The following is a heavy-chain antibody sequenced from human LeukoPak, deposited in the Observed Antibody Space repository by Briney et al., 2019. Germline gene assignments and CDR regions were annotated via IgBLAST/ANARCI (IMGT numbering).Heavy chain of an antibody. J-gene: IGHJ4*02. CDR3: ARGYTDGWLIGY. CDR2: IYYSGCT. D-gene: IGHD6-19*01. Sequence: SETLSLTCSVCGGSISGYYWSCLPQPPGEGLEGIGYIYYSGCTDYNPSLKCRVIISRDTSKNQFSQNLSSVTAADTAVYYCARGYTDGWLIGYWGQGTLVAVSS. V-gene: IGHV4-59*08. CDR1: GGSISGYY.